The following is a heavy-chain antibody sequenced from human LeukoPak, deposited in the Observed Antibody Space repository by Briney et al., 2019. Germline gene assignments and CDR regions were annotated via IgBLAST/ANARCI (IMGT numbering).Heavy chain of an antibody. V-gene: IGHV1-69*13. CDR2: IIPIFGTA. J-gene: IGHJ4*02. CDR1: GGTFSSYA. D-gene: IGHD2-2*01. Sequence: ASVKVSCKASGGTFSSYAISWVRQAPGQGLEWMGGIIPIFGTANYAQKFQGRVTITADESTSTAYMELSSPRSEDTAVYYCARVGCSSTSCPSSAGDYWGQGTLVTVSS. CDR3: ARVGCSSTSCPSSAGDY.